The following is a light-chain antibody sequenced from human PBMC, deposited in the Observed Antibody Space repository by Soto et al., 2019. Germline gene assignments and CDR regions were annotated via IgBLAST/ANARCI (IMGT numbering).Light chain of an antibody. Sequence: QAVVTQPPSASGTPGQRVTISCSGSSSNIGRNTVNWYQQLPGTAPKLLIYSHNQRPSGVPDRFSGSKSGTSASLAISGLQSEHEAHYYCAAWDDSMNVQLFGGGTKLTV. J-gene: IGLJ2*01. CDR3: AAWDDSMNVQL. CDR2: SHN. V-gene: IGLV1-44*01. CDR1: SSNIGRNT.